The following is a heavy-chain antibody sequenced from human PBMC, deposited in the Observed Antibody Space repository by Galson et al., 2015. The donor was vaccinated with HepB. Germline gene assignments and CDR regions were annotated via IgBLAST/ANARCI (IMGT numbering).Heavy chain of an antibody. J-gene: IGHJ6*02. D-gene: IGHD2-15*01. V-gene: IGHV1-69*04. CDR1: GGTFSSYA. CDR2: IIPILGIA. CDR3: ARDTDVDCSGGSCYSGYYYYYGMDV. Sequence: SVKVSCKASGGTFSSYAISWVRQAPGQGLEWMGRIIPILGIANYAQKFQGRVTITADKSTSTAYMELSSLRSEDTAVYYCARDTDVDCSGGSCYSGYYYYYGMDVWGQGTTVTVSS.